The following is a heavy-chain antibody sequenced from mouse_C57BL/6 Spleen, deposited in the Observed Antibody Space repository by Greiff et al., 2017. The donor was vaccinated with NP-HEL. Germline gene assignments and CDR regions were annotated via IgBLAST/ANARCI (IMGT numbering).Heavy chain of an antibody. CDR3: ARDTTVVEGDYYYAMDY. CDR1: GYTFTSYW. V-gene: IGHV1-64*01. J-gene: IGHJ4*01. CDR2: IHPNSGST. Sequence: VQLQQPGAELVKPGASVKLSCKASGYTFTSYWMHWVKQRPGQGLEWIGMIHPNSGSTNYNEKFKSKATLTVDKSSSTAYMQLSSLTSEDSAVYYCARDTTVVEGDYYYAMDYWGQGTSVTVSS. D-gene: IGHD1-1*01.